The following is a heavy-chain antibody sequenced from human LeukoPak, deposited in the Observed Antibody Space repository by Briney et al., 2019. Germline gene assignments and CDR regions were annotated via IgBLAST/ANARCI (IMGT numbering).Heavy chain of an antibody. J-gene: IGHJ4*02. Sequence: SETLSLTCTVTGGSISSYYWSWIRQPPGKGLEWIGYIYYSGSTNYNPSLKSRVTISVDTSKNQFSLKLSSVTAADMAVYYCARDIGQQLAYFDYWGQGTLVTVSS. CDR3: ARDIGQQLAYFDY. V-gene: IGHV4-59*01. CDR2: IYYSGST. CDR1: GGSISSYY. D-gene: IGHD6-13*01.